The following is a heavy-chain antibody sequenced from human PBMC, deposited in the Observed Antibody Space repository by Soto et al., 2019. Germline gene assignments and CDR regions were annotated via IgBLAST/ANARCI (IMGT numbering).Heavy chain of an antibody. V-gene: IGHV3-53*01. CDR1: GFTVSSYY. CDR2: MYSGGST. J-gene: IGHJ4*02. CDR3: ARGLCPVYSDSSAYFHLDY. D-gene: IGHD3-22*01. Sequence: EVQLVESGGGLIQPGGSLRLSCAASGFTVSSYYMSWVRQAPGKGLEWVSDMYSGGSTYYADSVKGRFTISSDISNNTLYLQMDSLRAADKAVDYCARGLCPVYSDSSAYFHLDYWGQGTLVTVSS.